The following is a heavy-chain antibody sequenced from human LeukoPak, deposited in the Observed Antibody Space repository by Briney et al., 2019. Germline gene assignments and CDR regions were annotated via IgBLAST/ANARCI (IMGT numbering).Heavy chain of an antibody. J-gene: IGHJ3*02. V-gene: IGHV1-69*13. Sequence: SVKVSCKASGGTFSSYAISWVRQAPGQGLEWMGGIIPIFGTASYAQKFQGRVTITADESTSTAYMELSSLRSEDTAVYYCARAPHVVVPAYSDAFDIWGQGTMVTVSS. CDR1: GGTFSSYA. D-gene: IGHD2-2*01. CDR3: ARAPHVVVPAYSDAFDI. CDR2: IIPIFGTA.